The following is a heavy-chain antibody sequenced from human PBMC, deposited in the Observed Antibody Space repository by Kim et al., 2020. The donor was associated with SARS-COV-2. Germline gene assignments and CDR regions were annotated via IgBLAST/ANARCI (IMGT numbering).Heavy chain of an antibody. J-gene: IGHJ3*02. CDR2: MGKKPLGNPK. D-gene: IGHD5-12*01. Sequence: GGSLRLSCAASGLNFGDHYMDWVRQAPGGGWGWVGRMGKKPLGNPKKYAASVKDRFTIPRDVGRNSLYLQMSSLKPDDTAVYHCTRGYSGAPVYAFDIWGQGTMVTVSS. CDR1: GLNFGDHY. V-gene: IGHV3-72*01. CDR3: TRGYSGAPVYAFDI.